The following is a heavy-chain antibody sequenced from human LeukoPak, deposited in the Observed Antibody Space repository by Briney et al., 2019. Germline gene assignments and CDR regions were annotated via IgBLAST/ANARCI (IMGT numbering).Heavy chain of an antibody. CDR1: GFTFSSGE. J-gene: IGHJ5*02. Sequence: GGSLRLSCAASGFTFSSGEVNWVRQARGKGLEWVSYFSSSGSSIYYAVSVGRRFTISRQSAKNARYLQMNSLRAEDRAVYYCARAWVREGDHWGQGTLVTVSS. V-gene: IGHV3-48*03. CDR2: FSSSGSSI. D-gene: IGHD3-10*01. CDR3: ARAWVREGDH.